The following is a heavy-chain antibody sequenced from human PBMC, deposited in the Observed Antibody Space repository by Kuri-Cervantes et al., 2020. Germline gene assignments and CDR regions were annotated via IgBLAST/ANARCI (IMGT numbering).Heavy chain of an antibody. V-gene: IGHV3-30*02. CDR2: IRYDGSNE. CDR1: GFIFSSYA. CDR3: AKDIGQSADAFDI. Sequence: GGSLRLSCAASGFIFSSYAMTWVRQAPGKGLEWVAFIRYDGSNEYCADSLKGRFTISRDNSKNTLYLQMNSLRTEDTALYYCAKDIGQSADAFDIWGQGTMVTVSS. D-gene: IGHD1-26*01. J-gene: IGHJ3*02.